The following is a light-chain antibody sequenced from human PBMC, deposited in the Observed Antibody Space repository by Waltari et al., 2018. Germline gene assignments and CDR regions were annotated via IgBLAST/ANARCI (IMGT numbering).Light chain of an antibody. CDR3: QSYDTSLGVV. J-gene: IGLJ2*01. V-gene: IGLV1-40*01. Sequence: QSVLTQPPSVSGAPGQRVTISCTGSWSNIGAGYDVPWYQQLPGTAPTLLVYGVNTRPPGVPDRFFGSKSGTSASLAIPGLQPEDEADYYCQSYDTSLGVVFGGGTKLTVL. CDR1: WSNIGAGYD. CDR2: GVN.